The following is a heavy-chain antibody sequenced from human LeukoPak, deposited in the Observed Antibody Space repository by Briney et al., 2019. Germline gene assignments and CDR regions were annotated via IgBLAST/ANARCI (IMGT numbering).Heavy chain of an antibody. CDR1: GFTFSSYG. D-gene: IGHD3-22*01. J-gene: IGHJ4*02. V-gene: IGHV3-30*02. Sequence: GGSLRLSCAASGFTFSSYGMHWVRQAPGKGLEWVAFIRYDGSNKYYADSVKGRFTISRDNAKNSLYLQMNSQRAEDTGVYYCAIDRYYCDCSAYYLGFDCWGQGTLVSVSS. CDR2: IRYDGSNK. CDR3: AIDRYYCDCSAYYLGFDC.